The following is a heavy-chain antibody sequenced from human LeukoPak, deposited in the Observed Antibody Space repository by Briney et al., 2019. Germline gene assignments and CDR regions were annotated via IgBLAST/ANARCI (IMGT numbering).Heavy chain of an antibody. CDR1: GYSFTTYW. D-gene: IGHD3-10*01. J-gene: IGHJ4*02. V-gene: IGHV5-51*01. CDR3: ARHKGSTHHGEFDY. CDR2: IYPDDSDT. Sequence: GESLKISCKGSGYSFTTYWIGWVRQMPGKGLEWMGIIYPDDSDTRYSPSFQGQVTISADKSISTAYLHWSSLKASDTAMYYCARHKGSTHHGEFDYWGQGTLVTVSS.